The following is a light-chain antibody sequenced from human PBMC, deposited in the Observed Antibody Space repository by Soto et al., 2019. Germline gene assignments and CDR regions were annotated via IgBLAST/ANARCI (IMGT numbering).Light chain of an antibody. CDR3: QQRSSWPWT. CDR1: QSVFSS. V-gene: IGKV3-15*01. J-gene: IGKJ1*01. Sequence: EIVMTPSPATLSVSPVERVTLSCRASQSVFSSLAWYQQKPGQAPRLLIYGASTRATGIPARFSGSGSGTEFTLTISSLQSEDFAVYYCQQRSSWPWTFGQGTKVDI. CDR2: GAS.